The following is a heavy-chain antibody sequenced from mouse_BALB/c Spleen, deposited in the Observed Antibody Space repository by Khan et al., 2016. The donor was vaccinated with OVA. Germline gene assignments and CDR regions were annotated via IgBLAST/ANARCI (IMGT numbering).Heavy chain of an antibody. Sequence: VQLVESGPGLVAPSQSLSITCTVSGFSLTSYGIHWVRQPPGKGLEWLGIIWAGGSTNYNSALMSRLSISKDNSRSQVFLKMNSLQTDDTAMYFCAGNREYDYFDYWGQGTTLTVSS. CDR1: GFSLTSYG. J-gene: IGHJ2*01. CDR2: IWAGGST. CDR3: AGNREYDYFDY. V-gene: IGHV2-9*02. D-gene: IGHD2-14*01.